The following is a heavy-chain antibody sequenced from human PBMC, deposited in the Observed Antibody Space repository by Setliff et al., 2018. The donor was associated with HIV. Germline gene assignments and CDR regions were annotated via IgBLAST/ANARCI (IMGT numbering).Heavy chain of an antibody. V-gene: IGHV1-69*13. Sequence: GASVKVSCKASGYPFSGYGISWVRQAPGQGLEWMGWISAVFGTTNYAQKFQGRVTITADESTSTAYMELSSLRSEDTAVYYCARGGVYYYDSSGWSMDYWGQGTLVTVSS. CDR3: ARGGVYYYDSSGWSMDY. CDR1: GYPFSGYG. CDR2: ISAVFGTT. D-gene: IGHD3-22*01. J-gene: IGHJ4*02.